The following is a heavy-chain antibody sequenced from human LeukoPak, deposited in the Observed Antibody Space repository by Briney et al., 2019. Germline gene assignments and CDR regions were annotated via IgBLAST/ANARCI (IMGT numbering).Heavy chain of an antibody. Sequence: GESLKISCKASSYNFANYWIGWVRQMPGKGLEWMGIIYPGDSDTRYSPSFQGQVTISADKSISTAYLQWSSLKASDTAMYYCARPRSSGYYQGGAFDIWGQGTMVTVSS. CDR1: SYNFANYW. J-gene: IGHJ3*02. V-gene: IGHV5-51*01. D-gene: IGHD3-22*01. CDR2: IYPGDSDT. CDR3: ARPRSSGYYQGGAFDI.